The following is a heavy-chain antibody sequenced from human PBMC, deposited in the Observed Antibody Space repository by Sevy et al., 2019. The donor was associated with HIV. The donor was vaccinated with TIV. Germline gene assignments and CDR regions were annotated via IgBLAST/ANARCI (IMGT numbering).Heavy chain of an antibody. V-gene: IGHV1-69*04. CDR3: ARHHLNYGPNFPGGMDV. CDR2: IIPIVDIA. Sequence: ASVKVSCKASGGTFNNYAVSWVRQAPGQGLEWMGRIIPIVDIANYPKKFQGKVTITADKSTSTAYMELSSLTSDDTAVYYCARHHLNYGPNFPGGMDVWGQGTTVTVSS. J-gene: IGHJ6*02. CDR1: GGTFNNYA. D-gene: IGHD1-7*01.